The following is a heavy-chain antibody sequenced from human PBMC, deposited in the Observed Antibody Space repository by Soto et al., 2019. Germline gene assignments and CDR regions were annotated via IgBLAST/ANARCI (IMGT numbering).Heavy chain of an antibody. CDR3: ARDRPTFSYYYGSGSFPDY. CDR2: ISYDGSNK. D-gene: IGHD3-10*01. J-gene: IGHJ4*02. CDR1: GFTFSSYA. V-gene: IGHV3-30-3*01. Sequence: XGSLLLSFAASGFTFSSYAMHWVRQAPGKGLEWVAVISYDGSNKYYADSVKGRFTISRDNSKNTLYLQMNSLRAEDTAVYYCARDRPTFSYYYGSGSFPDYWGQGTLVTVS.